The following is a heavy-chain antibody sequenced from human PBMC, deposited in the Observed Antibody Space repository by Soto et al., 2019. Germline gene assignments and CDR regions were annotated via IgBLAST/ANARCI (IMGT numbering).Heavy chain of an antibody. CDR2: ISSSGSTI. J-gene: IGHJ6*02. V-gene: IGHV3-11*04. Sequence: QVQLVESGGGLVKPGGSLRLSCAASGFTFSDYYMSWIRQAPGKGLEWVSYISSSGSTIYYADSGKGRFTISRDNTKNSLHLQKTSRRAEDTAVYYCARDPRGIAARGVYYYYGMDVWGQGTTVTVSS. D-gene: IGHD6-6*01. CDR1: GFTFSDYY. CDR3: ARDPRGIAARGVYYYYGMDV.